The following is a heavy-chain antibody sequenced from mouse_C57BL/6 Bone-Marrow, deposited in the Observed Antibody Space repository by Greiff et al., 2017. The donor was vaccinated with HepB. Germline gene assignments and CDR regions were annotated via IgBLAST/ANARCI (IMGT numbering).Heavy chain of an antibody. V-gene: IGHV1-9*01. CDR1: GYTFTGYW. CDR3: ASPSIYYYGSSYGFDV. CDR2: ILPGSGST. J-gene: IGHJ1*03. Sequence: VKLQESGAELMKPGASVKLSCKATGYTFTGYWIEWVKQRPGHGLEWIGEILPGSGSTNYNEKFKGKATFTADTSSNTAYMQLSSLTTEDSAIYYCASPSIYYYGSSYGFDVWGTGTTVTVSS. D-gene: IGHD1-1*01.